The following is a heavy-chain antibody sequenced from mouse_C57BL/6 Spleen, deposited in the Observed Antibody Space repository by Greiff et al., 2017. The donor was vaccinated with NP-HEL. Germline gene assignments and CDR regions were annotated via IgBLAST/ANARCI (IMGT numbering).Heavy chain of an antibody. CDR1: GYAFSSSW. J-gene: IGHJ2*01. CDR3: AGSGTTVPYFDY. D-gene: IGHD1-1*01. CDR2: IYPGDGDT. V-gene: IGHV1-82*01. Sequence: QVQLQQSGPELVKPGASVKISCKASGYAFSSSWMNWVKQRPGKGLEWIGRIYPGDGDTNYNGKFKGKATLTADKYSSTAYMQISSLTSEDSAVYFCAGSGTTVPYFDYWGQGTTLTVSS.